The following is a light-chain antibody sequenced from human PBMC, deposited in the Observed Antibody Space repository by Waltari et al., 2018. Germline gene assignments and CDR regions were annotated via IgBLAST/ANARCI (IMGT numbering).Light chain of an antibody. Sequence: QSVLTQPPSGSAAPGQRVTIPCPGGRPNLGNYFLPWYRQFPGTAPKLLIYENTERPSGIPGRFSGSKSGTSATLDITGLQAGDEADYYCGTWDSSLSGAVFGGGTHLTVL. CDR2: ENT. CDR1: RPNLGNYF. V-gene: IGLV1-51*02. CDR3: GTWDSSLSGAV. J-gene: IGLJ7*01.